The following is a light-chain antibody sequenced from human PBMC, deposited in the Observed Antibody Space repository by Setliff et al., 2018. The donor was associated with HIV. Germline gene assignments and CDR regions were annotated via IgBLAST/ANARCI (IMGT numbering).Light chain of an antibody. CDR1: SSDVGSYNL. Sequence: QPASVXXSPGQSITISCTGTSSDVGSYNLVSWYQQHPGXAPKLXIXXXXKRPSGVSNXXXGSKSGXXXPLPLXXXQAXXEADYSCCSYAXSRIXXXFGTGTKVTVL. J-gene: IGLJ1*01. CDR2: XXX. CDR3: CSYAXSRIXXX. V-gene: IGLV2-23*01.